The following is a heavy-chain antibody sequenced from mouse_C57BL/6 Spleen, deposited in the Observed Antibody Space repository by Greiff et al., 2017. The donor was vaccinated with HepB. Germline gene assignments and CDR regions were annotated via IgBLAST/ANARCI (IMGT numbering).Heavy chain of an antibody. V-gene: IGHV1-52*01. Sequence: QVQLQQPGAELVRPGSSVKLSCKASGYTFTSYWMHWVKQRPIQGLEWIGNIDPSDSETHYNQKFKDKATLTVDKYSSTAYMQLSSLTSEDSAVYYCARVGDYSNYLPLAYWGQGTLVTVSA. CDR2: IDPSDSET. CDR3: ARVGDYSNYLPLAY. D-gene: IGHD2-5*01. CDR1: GYTFTSYW. J-gene: IGHJ3*01.